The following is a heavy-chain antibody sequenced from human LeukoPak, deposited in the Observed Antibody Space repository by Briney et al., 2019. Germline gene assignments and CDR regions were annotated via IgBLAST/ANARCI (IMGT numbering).Heavy chain of an antibody. CDR3: ARLSYGSGSYYHFDY. CDR1: GGSFSGYY. Sequence: SETLSLTCAVYGGSFSGYYWSWIRHPPGKGLEWIGEINHSGSTNYNPSLKSRVTISVDTSKNQFSLKLSSVTAADTAVYYCARLSYGSGSYYHFDYWGQGTLVTVSS. J-gene: IGHJ4*02. CDR2: INHSGST. V-gene: IGHV4-34*01. D-gene: IGHD3-10*01.